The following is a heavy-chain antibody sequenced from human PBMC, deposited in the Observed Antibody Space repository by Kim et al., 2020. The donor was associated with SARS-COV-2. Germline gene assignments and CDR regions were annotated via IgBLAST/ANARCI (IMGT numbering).Heavy chain of an antibody. CDR3: ARLLFSSSTSGRWFDP. Sequence: SETLSLTCTVSGGSISSGGYYWSWIRQHPGKGLEWIGYIYYSGSTYYNPSLKSRVTISVDTSKNQFSLKLSSVTAADTAVYYCARLLFSSSTSGRWFDPWGQGTLVTVSS. V-gene: IGHV4-31*03. CDR2: IYYSGST. J-gene: IGHJ5*02. D-gene: IGHD2-2*01. CDR1: GGSISSGGYY.